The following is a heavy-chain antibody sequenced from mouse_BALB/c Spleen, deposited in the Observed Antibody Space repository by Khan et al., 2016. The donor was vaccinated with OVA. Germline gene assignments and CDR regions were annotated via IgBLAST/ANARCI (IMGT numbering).Heavy chain of an antibody. V-gene: IGHV1-18*01. J-gene: IGHJ3*01. D-gene: IGHD2-2*01. Sequence: VQLQQSGPELVKPGASVKIPCKASGFTFTDYNMAWVKQSHGKSLQWIGDIIPNNGGTIYNQKFKGKATLTVDKSSSPAYMELRSLTSEDTAVYYCARHGYGGFAYWGQGTLVTVS. CDR1: GFTFTDYN. CDR2: IIPNNGGT. CDR3: ARHGYGGFAY.